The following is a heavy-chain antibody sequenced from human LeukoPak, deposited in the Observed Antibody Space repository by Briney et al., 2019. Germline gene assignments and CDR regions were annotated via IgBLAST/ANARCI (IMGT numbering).Heavy chain of an antibody. V-gene: IGHV3-11*06. CDR1: GGSFSGYY. CDR3: ARGPHDDATGYSFS. J-gene: IGHJ5*02. Sequence: PSETLSLTCAVYGGSFSGYYWSWIRQAPGKGLEWISYISSNSRTTAYADSVRGRFTISRDNAKNSLSLQINRLRADDTGVYYCARGPHDDATGYSFSWGQGTQVTVSS. CDR2: ISSNSRTT. D-gene: IGHD3-9*01.